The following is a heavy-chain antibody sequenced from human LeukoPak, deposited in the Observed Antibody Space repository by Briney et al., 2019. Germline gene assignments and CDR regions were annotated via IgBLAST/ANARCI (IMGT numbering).Heavy chain of an antibody. CDR2: IYYSGST. Sequence: SETLSLTCTVSGGSISSYYWSWIRQPPGKGLEWIGYIYYSGSTNYNPSLKSRVTISVDTSKNQFYLKLSSVTAADTAVYYCAREEGGIAAAGRAFDIWGQGTMVTVSS. D-gene: IGHD6-13*01. CDR1: GGSISSYY. CDR3: AREEGGIAAAGRAFDI. J-gene: IGHJ3*02. V-gene: IGHV4-59*01.